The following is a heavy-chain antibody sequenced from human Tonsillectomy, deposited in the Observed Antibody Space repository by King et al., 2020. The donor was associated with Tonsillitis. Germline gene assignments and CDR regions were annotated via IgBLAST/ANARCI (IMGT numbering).Heavy chain of an antibody. CDR1: GFTFSTYG. CDR3: AKEPPVDDGMDV. J-gene: IGHJ6*02. V-gene: IGHV3-30*18. CDR2: ISYDGSNK. Sequence: VQLVESGGGVVQPGRSLRLSCAASGFTFSTYGMHWVRQAPGKGLEWVAVISYDGSNKYYADSVKGRFTISRDNSKNTLYLQMNSLRAEDTAVYYCAKEPPVDDGMDVCGQGTTVTVSS. D-gene: IGHD2-15*01.